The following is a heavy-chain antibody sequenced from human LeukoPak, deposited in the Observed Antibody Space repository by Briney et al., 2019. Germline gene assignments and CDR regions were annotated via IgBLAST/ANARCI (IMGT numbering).Heavy chain of an antibody. CDR3: ARRKYDDILTGSNWFDP. CDR2: IYPDDSDT. J-gene: IGHJ5*02. D-gene: IGHD3-9*01. CDR1: GYSFTSYW. Sequence: GESLKISCKASGYSFTSYWIGWVRQVPGKGLEWMGIIYPDDSDTRYSPTFQGQVTISADKSISTAYLQWSSLKASDTAMYYCARRKYDDILTGSNWFDPWGQGTLVTVSS. V-gene: IGHV5-51*01.